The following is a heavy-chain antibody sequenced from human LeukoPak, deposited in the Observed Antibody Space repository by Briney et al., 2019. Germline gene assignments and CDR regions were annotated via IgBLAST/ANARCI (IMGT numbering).Heavy chain of an antibody. V-gene: IGHV3-7*01. CDR2: IKQDGSDK. CDR3: AIDFPYSGRAAYDI. CDR1: GFTFGNFW. D-gene: IGHD1-26*01. J-gene: IGHJ3*02. Sequence: LSGGSLRLSCTASGFTFGNFWMNWVRQAPGKGLEFVAKIKQDGSDKDYADSVKGRFTISRDNAKNSVFLQLNSLRAEDTAVYYCAIDFPYSGRAAYDIWGQGTMVTVSS.